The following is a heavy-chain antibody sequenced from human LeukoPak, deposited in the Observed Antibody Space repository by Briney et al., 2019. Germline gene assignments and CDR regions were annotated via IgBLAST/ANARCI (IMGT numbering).Heavy chain of an antibody. CDR2: ISGSVGST. V-gene: IGHV3-23*01. Sequence: GGSLRLSCAASGFTFSSYAMSWVRQAPGKGLEWVSAISGSVGSTYYADSVKGRFTISRDNSKNTLYLQMNSLRAEDTAVYYCAKDHSWPPYFDYWGQGTLVTVSS. CDR1: GFTFSSYA. J-gene: IGHJ4*02. CDR3: AKDHSWPPYFDY.